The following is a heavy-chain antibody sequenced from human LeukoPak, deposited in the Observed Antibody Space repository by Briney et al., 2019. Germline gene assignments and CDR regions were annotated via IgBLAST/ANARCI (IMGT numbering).Heavy chain of an antibody. V-gene: IGHV3-15*01. CDR1: GFTFSNAG. CDR2: MKSTTDGGTT. Sequence: GGSLRLSCAASGFTFSNAGMTWVRQAPGKGLEWVGRMKSTTDGGTTVYAAPVKGRFTISRDDSKNTLYLQMNGLNTEDTGVYYCTTDLIVVVVAATPPDAFDIWGQGTMVTVSS. D-gene: IGHD2-15*01. J-gene: IGHJ3*02. CDR3: TTDLIVVVVAATPPDAFDI.